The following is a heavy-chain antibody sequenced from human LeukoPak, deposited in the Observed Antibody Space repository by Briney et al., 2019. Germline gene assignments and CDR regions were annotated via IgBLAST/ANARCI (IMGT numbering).Heavy chain of an antibody. CDR1: GGSFSGCY. CDR3: ARSRAGYSSGRSAEYFQH. Sequence: PSETLSLTCAVYGGSFSGCYWSWIRQPPGKGLESIGEINHSGSTNYNPSLKSRVTISVDTSKNQFSLKLSSVTAADTAVYYCARSRAGYSSGRSAEYFQHWGQGTLVTVSS. CDR2: INHSGST. J-gene: IGHJ1*01. V-gene: IGHV4-34*01. D-gene: IGHD6-19*01.